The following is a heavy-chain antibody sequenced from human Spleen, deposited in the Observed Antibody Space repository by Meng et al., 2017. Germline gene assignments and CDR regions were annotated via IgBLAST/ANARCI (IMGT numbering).Heavy chain of an antibody. V-gene: IGHV4-59*01. CDR2: IYYSGST. Sequence: QVQRQESGPGLVKPSETLSLTCTVSGGSISSSYYWTWIRQPPGRGLQWIGYIYYSGSTNYNPSLKSRVTISVDTSKNQFSLKLTSVIAADTAVYYCARGDYAGGSYFDYWGQGTLVTVSS. CDR3: ARGDYAGGSYFDY. CDR1: GGSISSSYY. D-gene: IGHD4-17*01. J-gene: IGHJ4*02.